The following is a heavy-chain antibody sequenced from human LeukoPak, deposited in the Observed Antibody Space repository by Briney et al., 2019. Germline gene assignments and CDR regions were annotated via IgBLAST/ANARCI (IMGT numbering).Heavy chain of an antibody. CDR3: ARVGPVGTTTLYFDL. V-gene: IGHV3-74*01. J-gene: IGHJ2*01. D-gene: IGHD1-26*01. Sequence: QPGGSLRLSCAASGFTFSNYWMHWVRHAPGKGLVWVSRINSDGSSTSYADSVKGRFTISRDNAKNTLYLQMNSLRAEDTAVYYCARVGPVGTTTLYFDLWGRGTLVTVSS. CDR1: GFTFSNYW. CDR2: INSDGSST.